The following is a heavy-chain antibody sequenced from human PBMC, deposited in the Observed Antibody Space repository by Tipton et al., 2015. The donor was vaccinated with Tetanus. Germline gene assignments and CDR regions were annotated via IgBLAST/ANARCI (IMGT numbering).Heavy chain of an antibody. J-gene: IGHJ4*02. CDR3: ARGDGSTLHY. CDR1: GDSVSSGAYY. Sequence: TLSLTCTVSGDSVSSGAYYWSWIRQPPGKGLEWIGYIYYRGSTNYYPSLKSRVTMSVDTSKNQFSLNLSSVTAADTAVYYCARGDGSTLHYWGQGTLVTVSS. V-gene: IGHV4-61*08. D-gene: IGHD5-24*01. CDR2: IYYRGST.